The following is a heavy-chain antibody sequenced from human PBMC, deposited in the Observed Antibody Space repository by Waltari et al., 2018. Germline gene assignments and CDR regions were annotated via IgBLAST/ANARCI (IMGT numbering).Heavy chain of an antibody. J-gene: IGHJ4*02. V-gene: IGHV3-7*01. CDR2: IREDGGDT. CDR1: AFDFATFW. Sequence: EVQLVQSGGGLVHPGGSLRLAWSALAFDFATFWMVWVRQAPGKGLEWVANIREDGGDTYYLDSVKGRFTISRDNANNSLYLEMDSLTVEDTGVYYCVTRVAAAGWGQGTLVTVSS. CDR3: VTRVAAAG. D-gene: IGHD6-25*01.